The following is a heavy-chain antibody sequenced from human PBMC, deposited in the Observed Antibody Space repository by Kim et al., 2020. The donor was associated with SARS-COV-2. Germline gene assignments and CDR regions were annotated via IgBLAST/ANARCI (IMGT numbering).Heavy chain of an antibody. Sequence: VKGRLTISRDNSKNTLYLRMNSLRDDDTAVYYCASNPYTTTNSFGGMDVWGQGTTVTVSS. V-gene: IGHV3-23*01. CDR3: ASNPYTTTNSFGGMDV. D-gene: IGHD1-1*01. J-gene: IGHJ6*02.